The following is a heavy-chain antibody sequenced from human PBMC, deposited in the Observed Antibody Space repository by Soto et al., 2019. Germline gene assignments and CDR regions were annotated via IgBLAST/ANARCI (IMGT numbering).Heavy chain of an antibody. J-gene: IGHJ4*02. D-gene: IGHD3-9*01. CDR2: VYWDDDK. CDR1: GFSLNSRGVG. Sequence: QITLRESGPALVKPTQTLTLTCTSSGFSLNSRGVGVGWVRQPPGKALEWLAIVYWDDDKRYRPSLRSRLTIRKDTPKNQVVLTLTNTDPVDTATDYCVHSGPVEETGMGFDFWGQGSLVTVSS. V-gene: IGHV2-5*02. CDR3: VHSGPVEETGMGFDF.